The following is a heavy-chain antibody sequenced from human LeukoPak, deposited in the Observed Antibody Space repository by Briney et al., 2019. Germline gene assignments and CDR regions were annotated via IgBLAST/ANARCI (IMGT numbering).Heavy chain of an antibody. CDR1: GCSISSYY. CDR3: AREGMAVGFARFPIFNY. D-gene: IGHD6-19*01. Sequence: SETLSLTCTVSGCSISSYYWSWIRQPPGRGLEWIGDIYYSGSTNYNPSLKSRLTVSVDTSKSQFSLRLTSVTAADTAVYYCAREGMAVGFARFPIFNYWGQGTLVTVSS. CDR2: IYYSGST. V-gene: IGHV4-59*01. J-gene: IGHJ4*02.